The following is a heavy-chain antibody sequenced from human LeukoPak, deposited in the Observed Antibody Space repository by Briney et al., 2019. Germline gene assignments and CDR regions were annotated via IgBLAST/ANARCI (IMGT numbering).Heavy chain of an antibody. V-gene: IGHV1-69*06. Sequence: SVKVSCKASGGTFSSYAISWVRQAPGQGLEWMGGIIPIFGTANYAQKFQGRVTITADKSTSTAYMELSSLRSEDTAVYYCARDIAAALYNWFDPWGQGTLVTVSS. J-gene: IGHJ5*02. CDR2: IIPIFGTA. CDR3: ARDIAAALYNWFDP. CDR1: GGTFSSYA. D-gene: IGHD6-13*01.